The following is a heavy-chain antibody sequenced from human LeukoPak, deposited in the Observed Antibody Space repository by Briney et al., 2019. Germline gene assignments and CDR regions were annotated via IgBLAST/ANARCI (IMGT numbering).Heavy chain of an antibody. D-gene: IGHD3-22*01. J-gene: IGHJ5*02. V-gene: IGHV3-11*05. CDR1: GFTFSDYY. Sequence: GGSLRLSCAASGFTFSDYYMSWIRQAPERGLEWVSYIGGSGVYRNYADSVKGRFTISREHTKNSLSLQMNSLRVEDTAVYYCARDRYDSSGTHWFDPWGQGTLVTVSS. CDR3: ARDRYDSSGTHWFDP. CDR2: IGGSGVYR.